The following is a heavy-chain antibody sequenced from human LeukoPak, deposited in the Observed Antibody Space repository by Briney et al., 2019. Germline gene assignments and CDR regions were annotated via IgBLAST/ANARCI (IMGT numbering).Heavy chain of an antibody. CDR1: GFTFSSYS. V-gene: IGHV3-21*01. D-gene: IGHD3-22*01. Sequence: PGGSLRPSCAASGFTFSSYSMNWVRQAPGKGLEWVSSISSSSSCIYYADSVKGRFTISRDNAKNSLYLQMNSLRAEDTAVYYCARTPVVRYALDIWGQGTMVTVSS. CDR2: ISSSSSCI. J-gene: IGHJ3*02. CDR3: ARTPVVRYALDI.